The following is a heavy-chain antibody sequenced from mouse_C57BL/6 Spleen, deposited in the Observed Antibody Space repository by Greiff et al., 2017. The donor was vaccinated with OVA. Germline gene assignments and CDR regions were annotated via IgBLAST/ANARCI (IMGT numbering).Heavy chain of an antibody. J-gene: IGHJ4*01. CDR3: AKNSREGAYAMDY. CDR1: GFSLTSYG. Sequence: VHLVESGPGLVQPSQSLSITCTVSGFSLTSYGVHWVRQSPGKGLEWLGVIWRGGSTDYNAAFMSRLSITKDNSKSQVFFKMNSLQADDTAIYYCAKNSREGAYAMDYWGQGTSVTVSS. V-gene: IGHV2-5*01. CDR2: IWRGGST.